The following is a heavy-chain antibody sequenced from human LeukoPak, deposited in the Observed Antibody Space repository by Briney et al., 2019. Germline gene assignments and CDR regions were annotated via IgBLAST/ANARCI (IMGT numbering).Heavy chain of an antibody. Sequence: GASVKVSCKASGYTFTSYGISWVRQASGQRLEWMGWINAGNGNTKYSQKFQGRVTITRDTSASTAYMELSSLRSEDTAVYYCARGYYDFWSGYYWSYFDYWGQGTLVTVSS. J-gene: IGHJ4*02. V-gene: IGHV1-3*01. CDR2: INAGNGNT. CDR1: GYTFTSYG. D-gene: IGHD3-3*01. CDR3: ARGYYDFWSGYYWSYFDY.